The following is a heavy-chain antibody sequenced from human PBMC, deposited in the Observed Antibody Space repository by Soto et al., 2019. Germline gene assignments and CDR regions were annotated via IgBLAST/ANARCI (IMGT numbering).Heavy chain of an antibody. CDR3: ARAAYYYDSSGYVFDY. J-gene: IGHJ4*02. CDR2: IYYTGST. Sequence: TLSLTCTVSGASISSSTYYWSWIRQHPGKGLEWIGYIYYTGSTYYNPALKSRLTISVDTSKNQFSLKLSSVTAADTAVYYCARAAYYYDSSGYVFDYWGQGTQVTVSS. D-gene: IGHD3-22*01. V-gene: IGHV4-31*03. CDR1: GASISSSTYY.